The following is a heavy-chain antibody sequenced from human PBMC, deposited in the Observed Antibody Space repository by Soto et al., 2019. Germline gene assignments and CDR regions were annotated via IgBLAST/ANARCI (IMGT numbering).Heavy chain of an antibody. CDR2: MSHDGSNK. CDR1: GFTFSRYG. CDR3: VKNSYYETLTGFGYFDY. D-gene: IGHD3-9*01. V-gene: IGHV3-30*18. J-gene: IGHJ4*02. Sequence: GGSLRLSCIASGFTFSRYGMHWVRQAPGKGLEWVAVMSHDGSNKWYADSVEGRFDVSRDNSKNTLFLEMNSLRAEDTGLYYCVKNSYYETLTGFGYFDYWGQGVPVTVSS.